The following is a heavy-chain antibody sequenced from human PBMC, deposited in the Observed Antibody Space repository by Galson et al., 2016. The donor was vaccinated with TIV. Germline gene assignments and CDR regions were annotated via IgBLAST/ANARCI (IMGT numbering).Heavy chain of an antibody. Sequence: SVKVSCKASGGTFSTSAFNWLRQAPGQGLEWMGVINPLFGTANYAQTFQGRLTITADASTSSAHMDLSSLRSEDTAVYFCATHRNTPLDTYPYHYGMEVWGQGTTVTVSS. D-gene: IGHD1-14*01. V-gene: IGHV1-69*13. CDR1: GGTFSTSA. CDR3: ATHRNTPLDTYPYHYGMEV. CDR2: INPLFGTA. J-gene: IGHJ6*02.